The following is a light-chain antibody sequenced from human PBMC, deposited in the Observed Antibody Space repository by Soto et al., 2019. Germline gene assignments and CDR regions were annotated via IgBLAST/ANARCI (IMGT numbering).Light chain of an antibody. CDR3: GSFTGSNRV. Sequence: QSVLTQPASVSGSPGQSITISCTGTISDVGGYNFVSWYQQYPGKAPKLMICDVSNRPSGVSNRFSGSKSGNTASLTISGLQSEDEADYYCGSFTGSNRVFQTGTKVTVL. J-gene: IGLJ1*01. CDR2: DVS. V-gene: IGLV2-14*01. CDR1: ISDVGGYNF.